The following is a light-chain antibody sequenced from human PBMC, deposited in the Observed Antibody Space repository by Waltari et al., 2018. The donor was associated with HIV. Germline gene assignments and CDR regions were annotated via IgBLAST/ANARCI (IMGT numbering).Light chain of an antibody. CDR1: QTIKNN. Sequence: DIQMTQSPSSLSASVGDRVSITCRTSQTIKNNLNWYQQTPGKAPKLLIFAASNLQSGVPSRFSGSGSGAYFTLTVSSLQPEDFATYYCQQTFNTPQTFGQGTRLEIK. CDR2: AAS. J-gene: IGKJ5*01. CDR3: QQTFNTPQT. V-gene: IGKV1-39*01.